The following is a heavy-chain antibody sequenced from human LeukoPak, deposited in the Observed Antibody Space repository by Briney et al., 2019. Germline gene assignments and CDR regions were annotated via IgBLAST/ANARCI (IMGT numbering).Heavy chain of an antibody. CDR1: GGSISSSSYY. V-gene: IGHV4-39*07. CDR2: IYYSGST. D-gene: IGHD4-17*01. J-gene: IGHJ6*03. CDR3: ARSGHGDYYWHYYYYMDV. Sequence: SETLSLTCTVSGGSISSSSYYWGWIRQPPGKGLEWIGSIYYSGSTYYNPSLKSRVTMSVDTSKNQFSLKLSSVTAADTAVYYCARSGHGDYYWHYYYYMDVWGKGTTVTVSS.